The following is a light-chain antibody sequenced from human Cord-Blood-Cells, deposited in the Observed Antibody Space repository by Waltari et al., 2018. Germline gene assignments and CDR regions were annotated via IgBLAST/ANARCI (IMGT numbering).Light chain of an antibody. V-gene: IGLV3-1*01. J-gene: IGLJ1*01. CDR3: QAWDSSTYV. CDR2: QDS. CDR1: KSGAKY. Sequence: SYELTHPPSVSVSPGQTASITCPGDKSGAKYACWYQQKPCHAPVLGIYQDSKRPSGIPERFSGSNSGNTATLTISGTQAMDEADYYCQAWDSSTYVFGTGTKVTVL.